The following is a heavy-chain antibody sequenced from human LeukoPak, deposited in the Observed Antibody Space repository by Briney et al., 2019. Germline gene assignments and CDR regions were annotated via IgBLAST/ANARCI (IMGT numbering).Heavy chain of an antibody. D-gene: IGHD1-26*01. CDR3: ARSLFSGSSHFDY. Sequence: GGSLRLSCAASGFTFSSYAVHWVRQCPGKGLEWVAVISYDGSNKYYADSVKGRFTISRDNSKNTLYLQMNSLRAEDTAAYYCARSLFSGSSHFDYWGQGTLVTVSS. CDR1: GFTFSSYA. V-gene: IGHV3-30*04. CDR2: ISYDGSNK. J-gene: IGHJ4*02.